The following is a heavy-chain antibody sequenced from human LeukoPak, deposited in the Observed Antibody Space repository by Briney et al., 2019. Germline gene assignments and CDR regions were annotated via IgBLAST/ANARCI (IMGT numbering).Heavy chain of an antibody. Sequence: ASVKVSCKASGYTFTGYYMHWVRQAPGQGLEWMGRIDPNSGGTNYAQKFQGRVTMTRDTSISTAYMELSRLRSDDTAVYYCARPPRLPSGWGAFDIWGQGTMVTVSS. CDR3: ARPPRLPSGWGAFDI. CDR2: IDPNSGGT. CDR1: GYTFTGYY. D-gene: IGHD3-16*01. J-gene: IGHJ3*02. V-gene: IGHV1-2*06.